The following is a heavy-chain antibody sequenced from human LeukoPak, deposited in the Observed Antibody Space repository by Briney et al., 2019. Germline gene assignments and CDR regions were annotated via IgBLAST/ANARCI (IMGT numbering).Heavy chain of an antibody. CDR2: ISAYNGNT. CDR3: AGSRDGYNFDY. D-gene: IGHD5-24*01. J-gene: IGHJ4*02. V-gene: IGHV1-18*01. CDR1: GYTFTSYG. Sequence: ASVTASCTASGYTFTSYGIRWVRQAPGQGLEWMGWISAYNGNTNYAQKLQGRVTMTTDTSTSTAYMELRSLRSDDTAVYYCAGSRDGYNFDYWGQGTLVTVSS.